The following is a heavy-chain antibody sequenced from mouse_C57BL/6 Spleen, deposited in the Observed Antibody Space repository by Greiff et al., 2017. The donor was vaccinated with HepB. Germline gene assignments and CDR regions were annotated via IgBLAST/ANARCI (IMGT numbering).Heavy chain of an antibody. D-gene: IGHD2-4*01. CDR3: ASGDYDWYFDV. V-gene: IGHV1-26*01. CDR1: GYTFTDYY. CDR2: INPNNGGT. J-gene: IGHJ1*03. Sequence: EVQLQQSGPELVKPGASVKISCKASGYTFTDYYMNWVKQSHGKSLEWIGDINPNNGGTSYNQKFKGKATLTVDKSSSTAYMELRSLTSEDSAVYYCASGDYDWYFDVWGTGTTVTVSS.